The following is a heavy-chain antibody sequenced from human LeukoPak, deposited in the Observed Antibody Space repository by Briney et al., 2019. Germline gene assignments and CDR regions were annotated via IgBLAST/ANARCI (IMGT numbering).Heavy chain of an antibody. CDR3: ARGSYGDYPYSFDY. J-gene: IGHJ4*02. D-gene: IGHD4-17*01. V-gene: IGHV1-2*02. Sequence: GASVKVSCKASGYTFIDYYMHWVRQAPGQGLEWMGWINPKTGGTNYAQKFQGRVTMTSDTSISTVYMELSSLRSDDAAVYYCARGSYGDYPYSFDYWGQGTLVTVSS. CDR2: INPKTGGT. CDR1: GYTFIDYY.